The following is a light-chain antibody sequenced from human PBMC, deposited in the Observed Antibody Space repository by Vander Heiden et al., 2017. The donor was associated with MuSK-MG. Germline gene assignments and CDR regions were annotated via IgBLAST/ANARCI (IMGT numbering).Light chain of an antibody. J-gene: IGKJ5*01. CDR3: QQRSSVPIT. CDR2: YAS. CDR1: QSIGTG. Sequence: EVVLTQSPDFQSVTPKEKVTITCRATQSIGTGLHWYQQKPDQSPKLLIKYASQSSSGVPSRFSGSGSGTDFTLTINRLEGEDAAAYYCQQRSSVPITFGQGTRMEIK. V-gene: IGKV6D-21*02.